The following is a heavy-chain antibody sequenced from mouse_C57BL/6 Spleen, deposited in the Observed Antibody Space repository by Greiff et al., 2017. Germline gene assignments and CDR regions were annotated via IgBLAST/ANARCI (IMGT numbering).Heavy chain of an antibody. V-gene: IGHV1-52*01. CDR1: GYTFTSYW. Sequence: QVQLQQPGAELVRPGSSVKLSCKASGYTFTSYWMHWVKQRPIQGLEWIGNIDPSDSETPYNQKFKDKATLTVDKSSSTAYMQLSSLTSEDSAVYYCASGAPGAMDYWGQGTSVTVSS. CDR3: ASGAPGAMDY. CDR2: IDPSDSET. J-gene: IGHJ4*01.